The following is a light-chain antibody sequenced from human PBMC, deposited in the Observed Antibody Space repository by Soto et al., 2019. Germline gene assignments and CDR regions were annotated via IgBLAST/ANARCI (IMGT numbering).Light chain of an antibody. J-gene: IGKJ4*01. CDR3: QQYQTHPLT. V-gene: IGKV1D-16*01. CDR1: QPIRTW. Sequence: DIPMTQSPSSLSASVGDRVTITCRASQPIRTWVAWYQQKPDQAPKTLISAASTLESGVPSRFSGSGSGTDFTRTISSLQPEDFATYYCQQYQTHPLTFGGGTMVDIK. CDR2: AAS.